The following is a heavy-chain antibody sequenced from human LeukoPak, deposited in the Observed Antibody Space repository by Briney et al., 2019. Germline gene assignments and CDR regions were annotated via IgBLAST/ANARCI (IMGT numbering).Heavy chain of an antibody. J-gene: IGHJ4*02. CDR3: AKGYYYDSRGIDY. CDR1: GFTFSSYG. Sequence: PGGSLRLSCAASGFTFSSYGMHWVRQAPGKGLEWVAFIRYDGSNKYYADSVKGRFTISRDNSKNTLYLRMNSLRAEDTAVYYCAKGYYYDSRGIDYWGQGTLVTVSS. V-gene: IGHV3-30*02. CDR2: IRYDGSNK. D-gene: IGHD3-22*01.